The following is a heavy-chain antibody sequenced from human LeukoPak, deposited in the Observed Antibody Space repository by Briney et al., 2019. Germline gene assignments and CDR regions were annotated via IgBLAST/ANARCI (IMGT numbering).Heavy chain of an antibody. Sequence: GGSLRLSRAASGFTFSSYAMSWVRQAPGKGLEWVSVISGSGGSTWYADSVKGRFTISRDNSKNTLYLQMNSLRPEDMAVYYCAKEVVVAVAAHYIDYWGQGTLVTVSS. D-gene: IGHD2-15*01. J-gene: IGHJ4*02. V-gene: IGHV3-23*01. CDR1: GFTFSSYA. CDR2: ISGSGGST. CDR3: AKEVVVAVAAHYIDY.